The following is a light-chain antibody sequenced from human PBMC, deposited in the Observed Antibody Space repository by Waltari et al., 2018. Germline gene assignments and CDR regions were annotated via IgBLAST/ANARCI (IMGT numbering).Light chain of an antibody. CDR2: RNN. CDR3: AAWDDSLSGPV. J-gene: IGLJ2*01. Sequence: LPTPPTSPAGTPRPTVPNPCFGRHPNIGRKYVYWYQQLPGTTPKLLIYRNNQRPSGVPDRFSGSKSGTSASLAISGLRSEDEADYYCAAWDDSLSGPVFGGGTKLTVL. V-gene: IGLV1-47*01. CDR1: HPNIGRKY.